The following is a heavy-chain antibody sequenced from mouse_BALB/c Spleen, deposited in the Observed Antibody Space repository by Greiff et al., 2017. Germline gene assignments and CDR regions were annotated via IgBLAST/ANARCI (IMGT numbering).Heavy chain of an antibody. CDR1: GFTFSSYA. J-gene: IGHJ1*01. CDR2: ISSGGSYT. D-gene: IGHD1-1*01. Sequence: EVMLVESGGGLVKPGGSLKLSCAASGFTFSSYAMSWVRQSPEKRLEWVAEISSGGSYTYYPDTVTGRFTISRDNAKNTLYLEMSSLRSEDTAMYYCAREYYGSSSWYFDVWGAGTTVTVSA. V-gene: IGHV5-9-4*01. CDR3: AREYYGSSSWYFDV.